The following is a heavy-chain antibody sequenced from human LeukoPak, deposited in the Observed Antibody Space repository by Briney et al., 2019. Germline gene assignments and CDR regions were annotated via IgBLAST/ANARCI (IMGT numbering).Heavy chain of an antibody. CDR2: IYYSGST. Sequence: SETLSLTCTVSGGSISSGGYYWSWIRQPPGKGLEWIGYIYYSGSTYYNPSLKSRVTISVDTSKNQFSLKLSSVTAADTAVYYCARDRLCSGGSCTEAWGQGTLVTVSS. CDR3: ARDRLCSGGSCTEA. D-gene: IGHD2-15*01. J-gene: IGHJ4*02. V-gene: IGHV4-31*03. CDR1: GGSISSGGYY.